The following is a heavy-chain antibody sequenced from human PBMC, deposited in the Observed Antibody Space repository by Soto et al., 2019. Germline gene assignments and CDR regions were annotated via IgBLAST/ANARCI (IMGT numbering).Heavy chain of an antibody. D-gene: IGHD3-22*01. CDR3: ARGREYYDSSGYHYYFDY. V-gene: IGHV4-59*01. CDR1: GGSISSYY. J-gene: IGHJ4*02. Sequence: PSETLSLTYTVSGGSISSYYWSWIRQPPGKGLEWIGYIYYTGSTNYNPSLKSRVTMSVDTSKIQFSLKLSSVTAADTAVYYCARGREYYDSSGYHYYFDYWGQGTLVTVSS. CDR2: IYYTGST.